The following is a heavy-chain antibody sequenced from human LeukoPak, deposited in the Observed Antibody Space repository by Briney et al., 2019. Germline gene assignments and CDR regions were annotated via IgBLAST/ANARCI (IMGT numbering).Heavy chain of an antibody. V-gene: IGHV4-34*01. Sequence: SETLSLTCAVYGGSFSGYYWSWIRQPPGKGLEWIGEINHSGSTNYNPSLKSRVTISVDTSKNQFSLKLSSVTAADTAVYYCARKTNPITFGGVVVLDYWGQGTLVTVSS. D-gene: IGHD3-16*02. J-gene: IGHJ4*02. CDR2: INHSGST. CDR3: ARKTNPITFGGVVVLDY. CDR1: GGSFSGYY.